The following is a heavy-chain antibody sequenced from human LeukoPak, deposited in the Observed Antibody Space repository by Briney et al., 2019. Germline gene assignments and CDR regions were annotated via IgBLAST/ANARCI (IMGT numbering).Heavy chain of an antibody. J-gene: IGHJ4*02. CDR2: ISYDGSNE. Sequence: GGSLRLSCAASGFTFSTYGMHWVRQAPGKGLEWVAVISYDGSNEYYQDSVKGRFTISRDNSKNTLYLQMNSLRAEDTAVYYCAKDAYSYRGFVDYWGQGTLVTVSS. CDR3: AKDAYSYRGFVDY. V-gene: IGHV3-30*18. D-gene: IGHD5-18*01. CDR1: GFTFSTYG.